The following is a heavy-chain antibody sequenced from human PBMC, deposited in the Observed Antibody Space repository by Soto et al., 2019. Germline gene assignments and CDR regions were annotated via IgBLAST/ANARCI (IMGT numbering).Heavy chain of an antibody. CDR3: ERVLGWATTYRWLDP. J-gene: IGHJ5*02. CDR2: IYHSGST. Sequence: SSETLSLTCAVSGGSISSSNWWSWVRQPPGKGLEWIGEIYHSGSTNYNPSLKSRVTISVDTSKNQFSLKLSSVTAADTAVYYCERVLGWATTYRWLDPWGQGTLVTVSS. CDR1: GGSISSSNW. D-gene: IGHD1-1*01. V-gene: IGHV4-4*02.